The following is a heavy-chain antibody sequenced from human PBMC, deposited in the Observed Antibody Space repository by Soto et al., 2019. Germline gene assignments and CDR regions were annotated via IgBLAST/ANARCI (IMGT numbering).Heavy chain of an antibody. Sequence: ASVKVSCKASGYTFTGYYMHWVRQAPGQGLEWMGWINPNSGGTNYAQKFQGWVTMTRDTSISTAYMELSRLRSDDTAVYYCARDLGYCSGGSCQTWFDPWGQGTLVTVSS. CDR2: INPNSGGT. CDR3: ARDLGYCSGGSCQTWFDP. CDR1: GYTFTGYY. D-gene: IGHD2-15*01. V-gene: IGHV1-2*04. J-gene: IGHJ5*02.